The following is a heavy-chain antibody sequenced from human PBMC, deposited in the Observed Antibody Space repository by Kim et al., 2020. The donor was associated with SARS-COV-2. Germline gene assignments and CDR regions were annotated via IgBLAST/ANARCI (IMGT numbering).Heavy chain of an antibody. CDR3: ARLLVPYAIAVAGIDAFDI. CDR1: RSASSRRREE. CDR2: IKKRGST. D-gene: IGHD6-19*01. J-gene: IGHJ3*02. Sequence: SETLSLTCTGARSASSRRREEWGEKSQTPANGREHIGTIKKRGSTNYNPTHNNQGTKTVDTSKNQFSLKLSSVTAADTAVYYCARLLVPYAIAVAGIDAFDIWGQGTMVTVSS. V-gene: IGHV4-39*01.